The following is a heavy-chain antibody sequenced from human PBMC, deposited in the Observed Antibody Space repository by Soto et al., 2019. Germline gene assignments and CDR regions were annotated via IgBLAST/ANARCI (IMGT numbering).Heavy chain of an antibody. V-gene: IGHV3-9*01. D-gene: IGHD3-22*01. J-gene: IGHJ4*02. CDR3: AKDMYYDNSGM. CDR2: ISWNSGSI. CDR1: GLTFDDYA. Sequence: EAQLVESGGGLVQPGRSLRVSCAASGLTFDDYAMHWVRQAPGKGLEWVAGISWNSGSIAYADSVKGRFTISRDNAKNTLYLQMNSLRAEDTAVYYCAKDMYYDNSGMGGQGTLVTVSS.